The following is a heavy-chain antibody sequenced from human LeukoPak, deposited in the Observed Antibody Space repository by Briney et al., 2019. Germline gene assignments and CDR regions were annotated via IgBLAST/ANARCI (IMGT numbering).Heavy chain of an antibody. CDR2: IYPGDSDT. V-gene: IGHV5-51*01. CDR1: GYSFTSYW. D-gene: IGHD6-13*01. J-gene: IGHJ3*02. Sequence: GESLKISCKGSGYSFTSYWIGWVRQMPGKGLEWMGIIYPGDSDTRYSPSFEGQVTISADKYIRNAYLQWRSRKGSEHAVYYCTXYXSSXRNHGYAFDIWGQGTMVTVSS. CDR3: TXYXSSXRNHGYAFDI.